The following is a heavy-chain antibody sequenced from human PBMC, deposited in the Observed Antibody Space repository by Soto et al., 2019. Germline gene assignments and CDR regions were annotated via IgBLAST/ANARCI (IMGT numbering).Heavy chain of an antibody. CDR2: INPSGGST. D-gene: IGHD3-3*01. V-gene: IGHV1-46*03. CDR1: GYTFTSYY. Sequence: ASVKVSCKASGYTFTSYYMHWVRQAPGQELEWMGIINPSGGSTSYAKKFQGRVTMTRDTSTSTVYMELSSLRSEDTAVYYCAREESRITIFGVVLYDAFDIWGQGTMVTVSS. J-gene: IGHJ3*02. CDR3: AREESRITIFGVVLYDAFDI.